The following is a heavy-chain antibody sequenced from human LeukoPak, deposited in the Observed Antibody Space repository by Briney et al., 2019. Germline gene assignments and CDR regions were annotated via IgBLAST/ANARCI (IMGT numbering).Heavy chain of an antibody. J-gene: IGHJ3*02. CDR2: IYSSGST. D-gene: IGHD3-10*01. CDR3: ARFMVRGVIGAFDI. V-gene: IGHV4-39*07. CDR1: GGSISSSGYY. Sequence: PSETLSLTCTVSGGSISSSGYYWGWIRQPPGKGLEWIGSIYSSGSTYYNPSLKSRVTISINTSKNQFSLKLSSVTAADTAVYYCARFMVRGVIGAFDIWGQGTMVTVSS.